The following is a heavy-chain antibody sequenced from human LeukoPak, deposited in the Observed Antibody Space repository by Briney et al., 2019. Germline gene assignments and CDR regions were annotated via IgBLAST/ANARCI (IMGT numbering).Heavy chain of an antibody. Sequence: PGGSLRLSCATSGFNFDSAWMNWVRQAPGKGLEWVGRIRSNSDGGAIDYAAPVKGRFALSRDDSKNTLYLQMNSLQTEDTAMYYCATDFYDSTWGQGTLVTVSS. CDR1: GFNFDSAW. D-gene: IGHD2/OR15-2a*01. V-gene: IGHV3-15*07. CDR3: ATDFYDST. J-gene: IGHJ5*02. CDR2: IRSNSDGGAI.